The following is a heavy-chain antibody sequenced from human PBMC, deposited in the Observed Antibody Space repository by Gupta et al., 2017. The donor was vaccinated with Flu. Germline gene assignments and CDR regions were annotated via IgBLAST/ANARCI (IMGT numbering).Heavy chain of an antibody. V-gene: IGHV3-48*01. CDR2: ISSSSSTI. Sequence: FTFSSYSMNWVRQAPGKGLEWVSYISSSSSTIYYADSVKGRFTISRDNAKNSLYLQMNSLRAEDTAVYYCARGNLGAGFDPWGQGTLVTVSS. J-gene: IGHJ5*02. CDR3: ARGNLGAGFDP. CDR1: FTFSSYS. D-gene: IGHD1-1*01.